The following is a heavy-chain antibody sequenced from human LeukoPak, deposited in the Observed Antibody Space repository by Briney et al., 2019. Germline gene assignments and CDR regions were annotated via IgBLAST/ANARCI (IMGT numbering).Heavy chain of an antibody. CDR2: LSNDGSKS. V-gene: IGHV3-30*03. D-gene: IGHD6-13*01. Sequence: GGSLRLSCAASGFTFSSFGMHWVRQAPGKGLEWVAVLSNDGSKSYYADSVKGRFTISRDNSKSKVYLQMNILRVEDTAVYYCARDASYSGSWWYFDHWGQGTLVTVSS. J-gene: IGHJ4*02. CDR3: ARDASYSGSWWYFDH. CDR1: GFTFSSFG.